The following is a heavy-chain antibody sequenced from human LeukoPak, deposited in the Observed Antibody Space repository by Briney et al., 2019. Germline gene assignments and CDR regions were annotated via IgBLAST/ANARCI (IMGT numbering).Heavy chain of an antibody. D-gene: IGHD1-1*01. V-gene: IGHV3-7*01. CDR1: GFSFTTYW. Sequence: GGSLRLSCAASGFSFTTYWMSWVRQAPGKGLEWVANIKQDGSEKYYVDSVKGRFTISRDNAKNSLYLQMNSLRAEDTAVYYCARGAERYNWNDLIDYWGQGTLVTVSS. CDR3: ARGAERYNWNDLIDY. J-gene: IGHJ4*01. CDR2: IKQDGSEK.